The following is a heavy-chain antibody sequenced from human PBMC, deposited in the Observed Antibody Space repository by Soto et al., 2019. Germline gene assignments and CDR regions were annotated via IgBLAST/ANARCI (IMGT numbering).Heavy chain of an antibody. CDR3: ARTRSAWSDFHYYSLDV. CDR1: GFTFNSYG. J-gene: IGHJ6*02. Sequence: GGSLRLSCAASGFTFNSYGMHWVRQGPGNGLEWVAFISYDSTKTYYADSVKGRFTISRDNSNSALYVQMNSLTGEGTAVYYCARTRSAWSDFHYYSLDVWGQGTTVTVSS. CDR2: ISYDSTKT. V-gene: IGHV3-30*03. D-gene: IGHD1-26*01.